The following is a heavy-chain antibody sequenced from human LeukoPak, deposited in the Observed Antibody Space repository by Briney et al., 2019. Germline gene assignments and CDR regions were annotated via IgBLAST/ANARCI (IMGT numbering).Heavy chain of an antibody. Sequence: GGSLRLSCAASGFTFSSYSMNWVRQAPGKGLEWVSSISSSSSYIYYADSVKGRFTISRDNAKNSLYLQTNSLRAEDTAVYYCARGAITFVMVRGVIKLQDYYYMDVWGKGTTVTVSS. J-gene: IGHJ6*03. D-gene: IGHD3-10*01. V-gene: IGHV3-21*01. CDR3: ARGAITFVMVRGVIKLQDYYYMDV. CDR1: GFTFSSYS. CDR2: ISSSSSYI.